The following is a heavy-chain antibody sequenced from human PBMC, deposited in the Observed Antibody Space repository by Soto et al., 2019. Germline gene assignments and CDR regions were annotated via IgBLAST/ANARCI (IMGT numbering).Heavy chain of an antibody. J-gene: IGHJ5*02. CDR2: INPNSGGT. CDR1: GYTFTGYY. CDR3: ARDRPNSSGWALNQFDP. D-gene: IGHD6-19*01. Sequence: ASVKVSCKASGYTFTGYYLHWVRQAPGQGLEGMGLINPNSGGTNYAQKFQGRVTMTRDTSISAAYMELSRLRSDDTAVYYCARDRPNSSGWALNQFDPWGQGTLVTVSS. V-gene: IGHV1-2*02.